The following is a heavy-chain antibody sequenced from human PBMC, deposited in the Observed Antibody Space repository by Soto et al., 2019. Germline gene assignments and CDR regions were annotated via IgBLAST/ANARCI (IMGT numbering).Heavy chain of an antibody. V-gene: IGHV3-66*01. J-gene: IGHJ4*02. CDR2: IYSGGTT. Sequence: GGSLRLSCAASGFTVSSNYMSWVRQAPGKGLEWVSVIYSGGTTYYADSVKGRFTISRDNSKNTLYLQMTSLRAEDTALYYCDSAVAGTFHWGPGPLVTLSS. D-gene: IGHD6-19*01. CDR3: DSAVAGTFH. CDR1: GFTVSSNY.